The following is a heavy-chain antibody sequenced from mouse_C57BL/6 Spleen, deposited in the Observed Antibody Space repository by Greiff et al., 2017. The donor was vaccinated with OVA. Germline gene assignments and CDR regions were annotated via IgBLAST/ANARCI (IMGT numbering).Heavy chain of an antibody. CDR3: ARTYGSSLGYFDV. V-gene: IGHV1-55*01. CDR2: LYPGSGST. CDR1: GYTFTSYW. D-gene: IGHD1-1*01. Sequence: VQLQQPGAELVKPGASVKMSCKASGYTFTSYWITWVKQRPGQGLEWIGDLYPGSGSTNYNEKFKSKATLTVDTSSSTAYMQLSSLTSEDSAVYYCARTYGSSLGYFDVWGTGTTVTVSS. J-gene: IGHJ1*03.